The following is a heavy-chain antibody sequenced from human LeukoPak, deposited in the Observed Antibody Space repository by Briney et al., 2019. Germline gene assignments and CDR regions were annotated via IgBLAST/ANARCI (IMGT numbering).Heavy chain of an antibody. CDR2: IYLDGSRA. V-gene: IGHV3-7*01. CDR3: GRAGPVTKDHFMDV. J-gene: IGHJ6*03. D-gene: IGHD2-2*01. CDR1: GFTFTNYW. Sequence: GGSLRLSCAVSGFTFTNYWMSWARQSPGKGLEWVANIYLDGSRAYYVDSVKGRFTISRDNAKNSLFLQINSLSAEDTAVYYCGRAGPVTKDHFMDVWGKGTTVTVSS.